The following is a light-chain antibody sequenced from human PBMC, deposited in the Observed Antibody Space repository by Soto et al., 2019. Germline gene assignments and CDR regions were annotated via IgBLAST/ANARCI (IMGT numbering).Light chain of an antibody. CDR1: QSISSY. J-gene: IGKJ1*01. Sequence: DIQMTQSPSSLSASVGDRVTITCRASQSISSYLNWYQQKLGKAPKLLIYAASSLQSGVPSRFSGSGSGTDFTLAISSLQPEDSATYYCQQSYSTLWTFAQGTKVEVK. CDR2: AAS. CDR3: QQSYSTLWT. V-gene: IGKV1-39*01.